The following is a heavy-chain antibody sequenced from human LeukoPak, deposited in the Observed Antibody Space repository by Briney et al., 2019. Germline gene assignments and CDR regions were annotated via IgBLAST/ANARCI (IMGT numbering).Heavy chain of an antibody. CDR1: GFTFGSYW. J-gene: IGHJ4*02. CDR2: IKQDGSES. Sequence: GGSLRLSCAASGFTFGSYWMSWVRQAPGKGLEWVAHIKQDGSESYYVDSVKGRFTISRDNAKNSLYLQMNSLRAEDTAVYYYARGWLVPDFWGQGTLVTVSS. V-gene: IGHV3-7*01. CDR3: ARGWLVPDF. D-gene: IGHD6-19*01.